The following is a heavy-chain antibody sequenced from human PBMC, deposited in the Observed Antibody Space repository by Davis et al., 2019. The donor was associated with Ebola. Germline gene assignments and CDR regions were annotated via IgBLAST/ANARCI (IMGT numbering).Heavy chain of an antibody. CDR1: ADTFSSGG. D-gene: IGHD5-18*01. V-gene: IGHV6-1*01. CDR3: TRGWLRGGMDV. CDR2: TYYSSKWYN. J-gene: IGHJ6*02. Sequence: PSETLSLTCDISADTFSSGGWNWIGQSPSRGLEWLGRTYYSSKWYNDYAVSVKSRITINPDTSKNQFSLQLNSVTPEDTALYYCTRGWLRGGMDVWGEGTTVTV.